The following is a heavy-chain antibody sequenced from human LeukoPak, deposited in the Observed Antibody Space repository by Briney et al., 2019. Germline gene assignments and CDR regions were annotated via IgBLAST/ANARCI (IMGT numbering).Heavy chain of an antibody. V-gene: IGHV3-48*02. CDR1: GFTFSYYG. CDR3: VTAGGSGYIDY. CDR2: ISSSTTI. D-gene: IGHD3-10*01. J-gene: IGHJ4*02. Sequence: GGSLRLSCAASGFTFSYYGMNWVRQAPGKGLEWVSYISSSTTIYYADSVKGRFTISRDNAENSLYLQMNSLRDEDTALYYCVTAGGSGYIDYWGQGTLVTVSS.